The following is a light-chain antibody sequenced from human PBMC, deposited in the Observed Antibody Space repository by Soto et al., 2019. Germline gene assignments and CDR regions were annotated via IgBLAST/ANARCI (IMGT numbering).Light chain of an antibody. Sequence: QYVLTQPASVCGSPGQSITISCTGTSSDVGGYNYVSWYQQHPGKAPKLMIYEVSNRPSGVSNRFSGSKSDNTASLTISGLQAEDEADYYCSSYTSFSTYVFGTGTKVTVL. CDR3: SSYTSFSTYV. CDR2: EVS. V-gene: IGLV2-14*01. CDR1: SSDVGGYNY. J-gene: IGLJ1*01.